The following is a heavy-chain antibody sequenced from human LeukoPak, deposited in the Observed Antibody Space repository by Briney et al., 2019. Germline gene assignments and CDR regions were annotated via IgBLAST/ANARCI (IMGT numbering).Heavy chain of an antibody. CDR2: IIPIFGTA. CDR1: GGTFSSYA. J-gene: IGHJ3*02. D-gene: IGHD3-3*01. CDR3: ARHGGISIFGVAQPGGAFDI. V-gene: IGHV1-69*05. Sequence: ASVRVSCKASGGTFSSYAISWVRQAPGQGLEWMGEIIPIFGTANYAQKFQGRVTITTDESTSTAYMELSSLRSEDTAMYYCARHGGISIFGVAQPGGAFDIWGQGTMVTVSS.